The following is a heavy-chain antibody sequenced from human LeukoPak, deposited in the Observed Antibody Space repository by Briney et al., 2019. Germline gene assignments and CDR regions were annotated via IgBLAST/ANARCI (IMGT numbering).Heavy chain of an antibody. V-gene: IGHV1-46*01. CDR1: GYTFTSNY. Sequence: ASVKVSCKAFGYTFTSNYMHWVRQAPGQGPEWMGVISPSGGSTTYAQKFQGRVTLTRDMSTSTDYLELSSLRSEDTAVYYCAKDGWGSYDILTGYQYYFDYWGQGTLVTVSS. CDR3: AKDGWGSYDILTGYQYYFDY. D-gene: IGHD3-9*01. CDR2: ISPSGGST. J-gene: IGHJ4*02.